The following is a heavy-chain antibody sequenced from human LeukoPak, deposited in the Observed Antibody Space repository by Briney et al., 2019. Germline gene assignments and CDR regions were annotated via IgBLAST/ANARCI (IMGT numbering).Heavy chain of an antibody. CDR2: ISAYNGNT. D-gene: IGHD2-2*01. CDR1: GCTFTSYG. Sequence: ASVKVSCKASGCTFTSYGISWVRQAPGQGLEWMGWISAYNGNTNYAQKLHGRVTMTTDTSTSTAYMELRSLRSDDPAGYYCARDMVVVPGPWDYWREGTLVSVCS. J-gene: IGHJ4*02. CDR3: ARDMVVVPGPWDY. V-gene: IGHV1-18*01.